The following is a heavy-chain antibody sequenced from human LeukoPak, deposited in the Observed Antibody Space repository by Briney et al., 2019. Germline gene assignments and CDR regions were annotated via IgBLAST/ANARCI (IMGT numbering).Heavy chain of an antibody. J-gene: IGHJ4*02. Sequence: GGSLRLSCAASGFTFSNFWLNWVRQAPGKGLEWVANIKQDGSEKYYVDSVKGRFTISRDNAKNSLYLQMNSLRAEDAAVYYCARDGILDSWGQGTLVTVSS. CDR3: ARDGILDS. CDR1: GFTFSNFW. CDR2: IKQDGSEK. V-gene: IGHV3-7*01. D-gene: IGHD1-26*01.